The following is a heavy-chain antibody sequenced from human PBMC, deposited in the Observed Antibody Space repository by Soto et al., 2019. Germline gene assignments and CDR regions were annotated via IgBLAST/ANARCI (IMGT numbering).Heavy chain of an antibody. CDR1: GGSFSGYY. D-gene: IGHD1-7*01. CDR2: INHSGST. V-gene: IGHV4-34*01. Sequence: SETLSLTCAVYGGSFSGYYWSWIRQPPGKGLEWIGEINHSGSTNYNPSLKSRVTISVDTSKNQSSLKLSFVTAADTAVYYCARVLHKWHYWVHAFDIWGQGTMVTVSS. CDR3: ARVLHKWHYWVHAFDI. J-gene: IGHJ3*02.